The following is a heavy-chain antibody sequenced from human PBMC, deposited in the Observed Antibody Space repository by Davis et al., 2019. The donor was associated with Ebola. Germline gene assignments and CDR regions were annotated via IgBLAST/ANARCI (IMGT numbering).Heavy chain of an antibody. Sequence: AASVKVSCKASGYTFTNYGITWVRQAPGQGLEWMGWINPHNSNTNYTQNVQGRVIMTSDTATTTAYMEVGSLRSDDTAVYYCARDYAPGGFYYYDSSGDDYWGQGTLVTVSS. J-gene: IGHJ4*02. V-gene: IGHV1-18*04. CDR1: GYTFTNYG. D-gene: IGHD3-22*01. CDR2: INPHNSNT. CDR3: ARDYAPGGFYYYDSSGDDY.